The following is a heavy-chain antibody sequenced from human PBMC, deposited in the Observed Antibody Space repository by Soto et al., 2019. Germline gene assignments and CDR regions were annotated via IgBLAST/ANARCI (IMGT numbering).Heavy chain of an antibody. CDR3: ARVWVYYFDY. D-gene: IGHD1-26*01. CDR2: IYDSGST. CDR1: GGSISSYY. Sequence: QVQLQESGPGLVKPSETLSLTCTVSGGSISSYYWSWIRKPPGKGLEWIGYIYDSGSTNYNPSLKSRVTISVDTSTNPFSLKRSSVTAADTAVYYCARVWVYYFDYWGQGTLVTVAA. V-gene: IGHV4-59*01. J-gene: IGHJ4*02.